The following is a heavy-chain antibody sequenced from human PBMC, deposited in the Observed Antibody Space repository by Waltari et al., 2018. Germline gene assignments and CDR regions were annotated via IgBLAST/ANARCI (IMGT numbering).Heavy chain of an antibody. J-gene: IGHJ6*03. CDR2: IKQDGSEK. CDR3: AREALYSSTYYYYYMDV. V-gene: IGHV3-7*01. D-gene: IGHD2-21*01. Sequence: EVQLVESGGGLVQPGGSLRLSCAASGFTFSSYWMSWVRQAPVKGLEWVANIKQDGSEKYYVDSVKGRFTISRDNAKNSLYLQMNSLRAEDTAVYYCAREALYSSTYYYYYMDVWGKGTTVTVSS. CDR1: GFTFSSYW.